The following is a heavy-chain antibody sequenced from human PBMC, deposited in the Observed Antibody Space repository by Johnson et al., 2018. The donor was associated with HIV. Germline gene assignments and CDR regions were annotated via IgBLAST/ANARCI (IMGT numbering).Heavy chain of an antibody. CDR3: ARMMYSRGAFDI. V-gene: IGHV3-71*02. D-gene: IGHD6-13*01. Sequence: EVQLVESGGDLVKAGGSLRLSCAASGSTFSDYYMSWVRQAPGKGLEWVGFIRSKAYGGTTEYAASVKGRFIISRDDSKSIAYLQMNSLRAGDTAVYYCARMMYSRGAFDIWGQGTMVTVSS. J-gene: IGHJ3*02. CDR1: GSTFSDYY. CDR2: IRSKAYGGTT.